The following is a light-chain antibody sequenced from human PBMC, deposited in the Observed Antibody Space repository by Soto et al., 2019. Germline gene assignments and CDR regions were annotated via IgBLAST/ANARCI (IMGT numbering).Light chain of an antibody. V-gene: IGLV1-40*01. Sequence: QSVLTQPPSVSGAPGQRVTISCTGSSSNIGAGYDVHWYQQLPGTAPKLLIYANSNRPSGVPDRFSGSKSGTSASLAITGLQSEDEAYYYCQSYDSSLSALYVFGTGTKLTVL. J-gene: IGLJ1*01. CDR2: ANS. CDR1: SSNIGAGYD. CDR3: QSYDSSLSALYV.